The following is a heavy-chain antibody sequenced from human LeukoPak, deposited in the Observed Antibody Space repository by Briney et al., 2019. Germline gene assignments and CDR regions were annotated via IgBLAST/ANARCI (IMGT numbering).Heavy chain of an antibody. D-gene: IGHD3-22*01. CDR2: VYYTGNT. CDR3: ARLRRYYDSSGYYTNIDS. Sequence: PSETLSLTCCVSGSSISGYYWSWIRQPPGKGLEWIGYVYYTGNTNYNPSLKSRVTISADTSKNQFSLNLSSVTAADTAVYYCARLRRYYDSSGYYTNIDSWGQGTLVTVSS. V-gene: IGHV4-59*08. J-gene: IGHJ4*02. CDR1: GSSISGYY.